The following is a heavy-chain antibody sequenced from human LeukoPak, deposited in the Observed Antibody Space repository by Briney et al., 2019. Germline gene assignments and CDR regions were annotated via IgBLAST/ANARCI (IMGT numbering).Heavy chain of an antibody. CDR1: GFTFSSYA. V-gene: IGHV3-23*01. CDR2: ISGSGGST. D-gene: IGHD1-1*01. J-gene: IGHJ6*02. Sequence: SGGALRLSCAASGFTFSSYAMSWVRQAPGKGLEWVSAISGSGGSTYYADSVKGRFTISRDDSKNTLYLQMNSLRAEDTAVYYCAKSNLKNDIYGMDVWGQGTTVTVSS. CDR3: AKSNLKNDIYGMDV.